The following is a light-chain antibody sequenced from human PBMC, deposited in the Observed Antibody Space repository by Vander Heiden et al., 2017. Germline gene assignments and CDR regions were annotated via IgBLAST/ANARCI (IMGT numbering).Light chain of an antibody. CDR3: SSYTTSDSWV. V-gene: IGLV2-14*01. CDR2: DVS. CDR1: SSDGGGYNH. Sequence: QPALPQPASVSGSPGQSITSSSTGTSSDGGGYNHGSWYQQHPGKPPKLMIYDVSNRPSAVSNRFSGSRSGNTASLTISGLQAEDEADYYCSSYTTSDSWVFGGGTKVTVL. J-gene: IGLJ3*02.